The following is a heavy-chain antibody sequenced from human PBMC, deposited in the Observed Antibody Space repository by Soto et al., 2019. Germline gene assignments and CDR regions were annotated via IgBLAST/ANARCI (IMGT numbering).Heavy chain of an antibody. CDR2: IWGDGSNK. Sequence: QVQLVESGGGVVQPGRSLRLSCAASGFTFSSYGMHWVRQAPGKGLEWVAVIWGDGSNKYYADSVKGRFTISRDNSKNTLYLQMNSLRAEDTAVYYCARDVIAVDSSGGTDYWGQGTLVTVSS. CDR1: GFTFSSYG. D-gene: IGHD3-22*01. V-gene: IGHV3-33*01. J-gene: IGHJ4*02. CDR3: ARDVIAVDSSGGTDY.